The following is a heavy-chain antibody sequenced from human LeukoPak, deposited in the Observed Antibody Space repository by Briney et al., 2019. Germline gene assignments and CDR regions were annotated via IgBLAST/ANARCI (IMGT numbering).Heavy chain of an antibody. Sequence: SLRLARPASGSTLTSYWTHCVRQAPGRLLVWVSPINSDESTYADSVKGRFTIARDNAKNTLYLQMNSLRTEDTDVYYCARDRLDRNYYYGLDVWGQGTTVTVSS. CDR3: ARDRLDRNYYYGLDV. D-gene: IGHD2-2*03. CDR1: GSTLTSYW. CDR2: INSDEST. V-gene: IGHV3-74*01. J-gene: IGHJ6*02.